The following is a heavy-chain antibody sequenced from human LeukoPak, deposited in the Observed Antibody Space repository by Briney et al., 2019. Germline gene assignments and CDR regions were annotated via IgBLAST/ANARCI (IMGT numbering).Heavy chain of an antibody. CDR1: GGTFSSYA. CDR2: IIPILGIA. D-gene: IGHD3-22*01. V-gene: IGHV1-69*04. CDR3: ARDPGYYDSSGYWGSAEYFQH. J-gene: IGHJ1*01. Sequence: SVKVSCKASGGTFSSYAISWVRQAPGQGLEWMGRIIPILGIANYAQKFQGRVTITADKSTSTAYMELSSLRSEDTAVYYCARDPGYYDSSGYWGSAEYFQHWGQGTLVTVSS.